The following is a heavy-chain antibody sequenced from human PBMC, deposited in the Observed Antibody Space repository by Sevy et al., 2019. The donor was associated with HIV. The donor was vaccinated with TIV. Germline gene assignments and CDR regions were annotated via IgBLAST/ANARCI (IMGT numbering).Heavy chain of an antibody. Sequence: GGSLRLSCVASGFIFRDYGMHWVRQAPGKGLEWVAVISYGANHRYYADSARDRFTISRDNSKNTLFLQMNSLTIEDTAVYYCAKDPHPDITATGNNWFDSWGQGSLVTVSS. V-gene: IGHV3-30*18. CDR1: GFIFRDYG. CDR2: ISYGANHR. D-gene: IGHD6-13*01. CDR3: AKDPHPDITATGNNWFDS. J-gene: IGHJ5*01.